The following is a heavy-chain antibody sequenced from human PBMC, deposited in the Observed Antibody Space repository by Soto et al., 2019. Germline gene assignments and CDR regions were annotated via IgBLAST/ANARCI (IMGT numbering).Heavy chain of an antibody. CDR2: INDNGGDT. CDR3: ANEVYGAARGAMDV. CDR1: GFTFSNNV. D-gene: IGHD2-8*01. V-gene: IGHV3-23*01. J-gene: IGHJ6*02. Sequence: EVQLLESGGGLVQPGGSLRLSCAASGFTFSNNVMNWVRQAPGKGLEWVTGINDNGGDTYYADSVKGRCTISRDNSKNTLYLQMNRLRAEATAVYYCANEVYGAARGAMDVWGQGTTVTVSS.